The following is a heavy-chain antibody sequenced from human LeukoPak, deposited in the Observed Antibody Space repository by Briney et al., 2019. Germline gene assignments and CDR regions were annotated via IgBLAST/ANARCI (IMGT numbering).Heavy chain of an antibody. V-gene: IGHV4-59*01. J-gene: IGHJ4*02. CDR3: ARVPAARQFDY. CDR1: GGSISSYY. Sequence: SETLSLTCTVSGGSISSYYWSWIRQPPGKGLEWIGYIYYSGSTNYNPSLKSRVTISVDTSKNQFSLKLSSVTAADTAVYYCARVPAARQFDYWGQGTLVTVSS. D-gene: IGHD6-6*01. CDR2: IYYSGST.